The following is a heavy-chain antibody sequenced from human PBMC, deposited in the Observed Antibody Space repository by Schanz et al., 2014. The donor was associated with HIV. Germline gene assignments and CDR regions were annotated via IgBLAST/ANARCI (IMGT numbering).Heavy chain of an antibody. CDR3: VRDAAGRFSDRSPGY. CDR1: GFTFNNYG. CDR2: ISYDGTKK. Sequence: QVQLAESGGSVVQPGRSLRLSCVASGFTFNNYGMHWVRQAPGKGLEWAAVISYDGTKKNYADSMKGRFSISRDNSKNTVYLQMKSLRSNDTAVYYCVRDAAGRFSDRSPGYWGQGTLVIVSS. V-gene: IGHV3-30*03. D-gene: IGHD2-15*01. J-gene: IGHJ4*01.